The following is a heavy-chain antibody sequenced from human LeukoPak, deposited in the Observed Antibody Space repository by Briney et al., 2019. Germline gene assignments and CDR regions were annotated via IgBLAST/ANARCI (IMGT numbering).Heavy chain of an antibody. Sequence: SETLSLTCTVSAGSISSYYWSWIRQPPGKGLEWIGYIYYSGSTNYDPSLKSRVTISVDTSKNQFSLKLSSVTAADTAVYYCARRRESYYFDYWGQGSLVTVSS. CDR3: ARRRESYYFDY. V-gene: IGHV4-59*08. D-gene: IGHD3-10*01. CDR2: IYYSGST. CDR1: AGSISSYY. J-gene: IGHJ4*02.